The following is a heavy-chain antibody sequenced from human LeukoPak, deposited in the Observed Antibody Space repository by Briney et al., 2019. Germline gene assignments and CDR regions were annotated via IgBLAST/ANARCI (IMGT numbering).Heavy chain of an antibody. Sequence: PSETLSLTCTVSGGSISSHYRSWIRQPPGKGLEWIGYIYYSGSTNYNPSLKSRVTISVDTSKNQFSLKLSSVTAADTAVYYCARVLADWGSRNAFDIWGQGTMVTVSS. J-gene: IGHJ3*02. CDR2: IYYSGST. D-gene: IGHD7-27*01. CDR1: GGSISSHY. CDR3: ARVLADWGSRNAFDI. V-gene: IGHV4-59*11.